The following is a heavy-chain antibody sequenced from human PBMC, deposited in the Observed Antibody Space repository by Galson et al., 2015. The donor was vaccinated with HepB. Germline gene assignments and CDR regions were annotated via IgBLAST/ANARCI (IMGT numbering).Heavy chain of an antibody. CDR3: ARIFGYYYDSSGYYPSRYYGMDV. J-gene: IGHJ6*02. CDR1: GGTFSSYA. CDR2: IIPIFGTA. D-gene: IGHD3-22*01. V-gene: IGHV1-69*01. Sequence: SCKASGGTFSSYAISWVRQAPGQGLEWMRGIIPIFGTANYAQKFQGRVTITADASTSTAYMELSSLRSEDTAVYYCARIFGYYYDSSGYYPSRYYGMDVWGQGTTVTVSS.